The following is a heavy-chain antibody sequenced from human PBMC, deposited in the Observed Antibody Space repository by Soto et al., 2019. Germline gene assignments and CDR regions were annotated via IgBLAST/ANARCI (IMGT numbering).Heavy chain of an antibody. J-gene: IGHJ4*02. CDR1: GFTFTSYS. CDR3: ARARVYATGPLDF. D-gene: IGHD6-13*01. CDR2: ISSSSDYI. V-gene: IGHV3-21*06. Sequence: GGSLRLSCAASGFTFTSYSMNWVRQAPGKGLEWVSSISSSSDYIYYADSMKGRVTISRDNAKNSLFLDMNSLTGEDTAVYYCARARVYATGPLDFWGQGTLVTVSS.